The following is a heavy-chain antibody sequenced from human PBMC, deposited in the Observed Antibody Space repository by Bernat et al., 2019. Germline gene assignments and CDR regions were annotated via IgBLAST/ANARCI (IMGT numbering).Heavy chain of an antibody. Sequence: EVQLLESGGGLVQPGGSLRLSCAASGITFSNYAMSWVRQAPGKGLEWVSAISGSGGNTYYEDSVKGRFTISRDNSKNTLYLQMNSLRAEDTAVYYCAKDYYDSSAYYYYFDYWGQGTLVTVSS. CDR2: ISGSGGNT. CDR3: AKDYYDSSAYYYYFDY. CDR1: GITFSNYA. V-gene: IGHV3-23*01. D-gene: IGHD3-22*01. J-gene: IGHJ4*02.